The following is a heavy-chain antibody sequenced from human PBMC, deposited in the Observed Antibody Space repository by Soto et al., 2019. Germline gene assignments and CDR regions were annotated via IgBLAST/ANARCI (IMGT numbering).Heavy chain of an antibody. Sequence: QVQLVQSGAEVKKPGSSVKVSCKASGDTSTTYGVDWVRQAPGQGPEWMGGIIPIFGSTNYAQKFRDRVTITAGKSTSTVYMEVTSLRSEDTAVYYCARVPLHKGYYYYYGMDVWGQGTTVTVSS. CDR3: ARVPLHKGYYYYYGMDV. V-gene: IGHV1-69*06. J-gene: IGHJ6*02. D-gene: IGHD4-4*01. CDR1: GDTSTTYG. CDR2: IIPIFGST.